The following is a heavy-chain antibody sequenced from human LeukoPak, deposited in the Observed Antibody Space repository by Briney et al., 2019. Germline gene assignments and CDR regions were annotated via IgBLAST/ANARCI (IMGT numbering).Heavy chain of an antibody. CDR1: GFSFSSYT. CDR3: ARAKMEATVRDYYYYYMDV. Sequence: PGGSLRLSCAASGFSFSSYTMHWVRQAPGKGLEYVSAIISHGGSTHYTNSVRGRFTISRDNSKNTLYLQMGSLRAEDMAVYYCARAKMEATVRDYYYYYMDVWGKGTAVTVSS. V-gene: IGHV3-64*01. J-gene: IGHJ6*03. CDR2: IISHGGST. D-gene: IGHD1-26*01.